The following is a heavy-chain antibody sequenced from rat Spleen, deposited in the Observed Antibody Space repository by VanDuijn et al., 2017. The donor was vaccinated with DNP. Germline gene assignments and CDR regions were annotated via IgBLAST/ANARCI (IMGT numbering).Heavy chain of an antibody. CDR2: ISTSGSRA. D-gene: IGHD1-10*01. J-gene: IGHJ4*01. V-gene: IGHV5-31*01. Sequence: EVQLVESGGGPVQPGRSLTLSCVTSGFIFSNYWLTWIRPAPTNALEWVATISTSGSRAYYPDSVKGRFTISRDDAKSSLYLQMNSLKSEDTATYYCARHRTTSPYYYAMDAWGQGASVTVSS. CDR1: GFIFSNYW. CDR3: ARHRTTSPYYYAMDA.